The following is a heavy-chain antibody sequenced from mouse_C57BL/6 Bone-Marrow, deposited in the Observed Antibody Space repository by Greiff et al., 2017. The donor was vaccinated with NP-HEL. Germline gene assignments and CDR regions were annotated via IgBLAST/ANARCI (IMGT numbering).Heavy chain of an antibody. CDR3: ARWGFTTPAWFAY. J-gene: IGHJ3*01. D-gene: IGHD1-1*01. V-gene: IGHV1-81*01. Sequence: QVQLKQSGAELARPGASVKLSCKASGYTFTSYGISWVKQRTGQGLEWIGEIYPRSGNTYYNEKFKGKATLTADKSSSTAYMELRSLTSEDSAVYFCARWGFTTPAWFAYWGQGTLVTVSA. CDR1: GYTFTSYG. CDR2: IYPRSGNT.